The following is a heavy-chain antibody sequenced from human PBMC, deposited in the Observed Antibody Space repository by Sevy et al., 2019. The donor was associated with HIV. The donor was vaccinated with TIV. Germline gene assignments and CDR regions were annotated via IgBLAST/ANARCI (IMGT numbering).Heavy chain of an antibody. Sequence: ASVKVSCKASGYTFTSYGISWVRQAPGQGLEWMGWISAYNGNTNYAQKLQGRVTMTTDTSTSTANMELRSLRSDDTAVNYCVTVLSGRIVVVTADAFDIWGQGTMVTVSS. CDR1: GYTFTSYG. CDR3: VTVLSGRIVVVTADAFDI. V-gene: IGHV1-18*01. D-gene: IGHD2-21*02. CDR2: ISAYNGNT. J-gene: IGHJ3*02.